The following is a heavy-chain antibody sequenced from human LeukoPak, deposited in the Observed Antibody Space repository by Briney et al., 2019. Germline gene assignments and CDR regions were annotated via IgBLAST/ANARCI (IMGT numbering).Heavy chain of an antibody. D-gene: IGHD5-18*01. J-gene: IGHJ4*02. CDR3: ARGGYSYGYGDY. V-gene: IGHV4-59*01. CDR2: IYYSGST. Sequence: PSETLSLTCTVSSGSISSYYWNWIRQPPGKGLEWIGYIYYSGSTNYNPSLKSRVTISVDTSKNQFSLKLSSVTAADTAVYYCARGGYSYGYGDYWGQGTLVTVSS. CDR1: SGSISSYY.